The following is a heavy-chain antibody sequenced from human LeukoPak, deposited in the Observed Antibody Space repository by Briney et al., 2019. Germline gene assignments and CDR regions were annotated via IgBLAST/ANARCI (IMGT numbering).Heavy chain of an antibody. D-gene: IGHD4-23*01. CDR3: APHSGHDYGGVSGY. CDR2: ISGSGGST. J-gene: IGHJ4*02. Sequence: GGSLRLSCAASGFTFSSYAMSWVRQAPGKGLEWVSAISGSGGSTYYADSVKGRFTISRDNSKNTLYLQMNSLRAEDTAVYYCAPHSGHDYGGVSGYWGQRTLVTVSS. CDR1: GFTFSSYA. V-gene: IGHV3-23*01.